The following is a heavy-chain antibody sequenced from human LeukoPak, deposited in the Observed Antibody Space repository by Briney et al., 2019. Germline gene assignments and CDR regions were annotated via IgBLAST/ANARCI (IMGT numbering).Heavy chain of an antibody. CDR3: ARGSEVGATNDWFDP. Sequence: SVKVSCKASGGTFSSYAISWVRQAPGQGLEWMGGIIPIFGTANYAQKFQGRVTITADKSTSTAYMELSSLRSEDTAVYYCARGSEVGATNDWFDPWGQGTLVTVSS. CDR2: IIPIFGTA. V-gene: IGHV1-69*06. J-gene: IGHJ5*02. D-gene: IGHD1-26*01. CDR1: GGTFSSYA.